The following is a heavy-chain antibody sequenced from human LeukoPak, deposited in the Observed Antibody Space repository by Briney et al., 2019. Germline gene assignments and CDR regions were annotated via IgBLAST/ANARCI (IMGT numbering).Heavy chain of an antibody. D-gene: IGHD6-6*01. Sequence: ASVKVSCKASGYTFTSYDLNGVRQATGQGLGWMGWMNPNSCNTGYAQKFQGRGTMTRNTSISTAYMELSSLRSEDTAVYYCARGIKYSSRRSYFDYWGQGTLVTVSS. CDR2: MNPNSCNT. CDR3: ARGIKYSSRRSYFDY. J-gene: IGHJ4*02. V-gene: IGHV1-8*01. CDR1: GYTFTSYD.